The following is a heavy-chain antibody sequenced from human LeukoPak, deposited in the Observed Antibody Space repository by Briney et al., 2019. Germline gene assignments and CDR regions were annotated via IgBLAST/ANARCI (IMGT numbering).Heavy chain of an antibody. D-gene: IGHD2-2*01. Sequence: GSLRLSCAASGFTFDHYTMHWVRQAPGKGLEWVAVISYDGNNKYYADSLKGRFTMSRDNSKNTLYLQMNSLRVEDTAVYYCAKIRRGFCTSTTCYAIDSWGQGILVTVSS. CDR2: ISYDGNNK. J-gene: IGHJ5*01. CDR1: GFTFDHYT. CDR3: AKIRRGFCTSTTCYAIDS. V-gene: IGHV3-30*18.